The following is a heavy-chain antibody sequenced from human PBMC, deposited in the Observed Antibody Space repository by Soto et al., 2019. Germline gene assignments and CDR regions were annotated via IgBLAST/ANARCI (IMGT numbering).Heavy chain of an antibody. CDR1: GYTFTSYA. J-gene: IGHJ2*01. CDR2: INAGNGNT. V-gene: IGHV1-3*01. D-gene: IGHD1-26*01. Sequence: QVQLVQSGAEVKKPGASVKVSCKASGYTFTSYAMHWVRQAPGQRFEWMGWINAGNGNTKYSQKFQGRVTITRDTSASTAYMELSSLRSEDTAVYYCARGGSLYWYFDLWGRGTLVTVSS. CDR3: ARGGSLYWYFDL.